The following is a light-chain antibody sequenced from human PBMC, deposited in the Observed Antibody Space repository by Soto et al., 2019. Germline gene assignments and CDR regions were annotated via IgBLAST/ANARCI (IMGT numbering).Light chain of an antibody. CDR3: QQYDSSPRT. CDR2: DTS. J-gene: IGKJ1*01. CDR1: QSLSSNF. Sequence: EIVLTQSPGTLSFSPGERATLSCTASQSLSSNFLAWYQQKPGQAPRLLIYDTSSRATGIPDRFSGSGSVTDFTLTISRLEPEDFAVYHCQQYDSSPRTFGQGTKVEIK. V-gene: IGKV3-20*01.